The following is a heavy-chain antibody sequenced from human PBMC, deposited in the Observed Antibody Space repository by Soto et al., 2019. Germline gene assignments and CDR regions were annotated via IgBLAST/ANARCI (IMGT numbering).Heavy chain of an antibody. D-gene: IGHD5-12*01. CDR3: AKFRRDGYNPYYYGMDV. CDR1: GYTFTGYY. V-gene: IGHV1-2*02. J-gene: IGHJ6*02. Sequence: SVKVSCKASGYTFTGYYMHWVRQAPGQGLEWMGWINPNSGGTNYAQKFQGRVTMTRDTSISTAYMELSRLRSDDTAVYYCAKFRRDGYNPYYYGMDVWGQGTTVTVSS. CDR2: INPNSGGT.